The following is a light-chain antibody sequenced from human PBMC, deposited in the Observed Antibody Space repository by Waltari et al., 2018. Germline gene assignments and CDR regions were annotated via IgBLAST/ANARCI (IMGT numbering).Light chain of an antibody. CDR1: QTVITY. Sequence: EIVLTQSPATLSLSPGERATLSCRASQTVITYLAWYQQKPGQAPRLLISDASNRVPGIPARFSSSGSVTDFTLTISSLEPEDFAVYYCQQRYYWPPWTFGQGTKVDLK. V-gene: IGKV3-11*01. CDR2: DAS. J-gene: IGKJ1*01. CDR3: QQRYYWPPWT.